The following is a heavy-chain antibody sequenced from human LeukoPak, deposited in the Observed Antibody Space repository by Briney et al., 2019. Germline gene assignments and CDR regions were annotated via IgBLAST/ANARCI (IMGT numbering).Heavy chain of an antibody. V-gene: IGHV4-59*01. J-gene: IGHJ4*02. Sequence: PSETLSLTCTVSGGSINKYCWSWIRQSPGKGLEWLGYVHDSAGTIYNPSLKSRVTISVGTSKTQFSLKVTSVTTADTAVYYCAKGRKDFDTNLGPFDSWGQGILVTVSS. CDR3: AKGRKDFDTNLGPFDS. CDR2: VHDSAGT. D-gene: IGHD3-9*01. CDR1: GGSINKYC.